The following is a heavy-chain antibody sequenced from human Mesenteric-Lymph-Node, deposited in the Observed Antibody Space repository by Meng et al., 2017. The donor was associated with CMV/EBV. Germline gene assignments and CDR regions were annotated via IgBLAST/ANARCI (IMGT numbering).Heavy chain of an antibody. J-gene: IGHJ6*02. CDR2: ISSSGSTI. Sequence: GGSLRLSCAASGFTFSDYYMSWIRQAPGKGLEWVSYISSSGSTIYYADSVKGRFTISRDNAKNSLYLQMNSLRAEDTAVYYCARAESNYYDSSGQFYYYYGMDVWGQGTTVTVSS. CDR1: GFTFSDYY. CDR3: ARAESNYYDSSGQFYYYYGMDV. D-gene: IGHD3-22*01. V-gene: IGHV3-11*04.